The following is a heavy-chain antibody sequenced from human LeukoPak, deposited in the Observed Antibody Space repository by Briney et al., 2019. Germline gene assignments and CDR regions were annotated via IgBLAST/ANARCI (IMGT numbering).Heavy chain of an antibody. CDR2: IRYDGSSK. J-gene: IGHJ4*02. CDR3: AKGDVGATIY. Sequence: PGGSLRLSCAASGFTFSSYGMHWVRQAPGKGLEWVAFIRYDGSSKYYADSVKGRFTISRDNSKNTLYLQMNSLRAEDTAVYYCAKGDVGATIYWGQGTLVTVSS. V-gene: IGHV3-30*02. D-gene: IGHD1-26*01. CDR1: GFTFSSYG.